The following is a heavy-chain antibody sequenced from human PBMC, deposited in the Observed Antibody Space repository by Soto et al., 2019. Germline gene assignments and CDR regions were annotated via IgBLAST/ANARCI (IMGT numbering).Heavy chain of an antibody. CDR1: GGTFSSYA. CDR3: ARSIVVVPAAIYYYYYGMDV. V-gene: IGHV1-69*06. J-gene: IGHJ6*02. D-gene: IGHD2-2*02. CDR2: IIPIFGTA. Sequence: ASVKVSCKASGGTFSSYAISWVRQAPGQGLEWMGGIIPIFGTANYAQKLQGRVTITADKSTSTAYMELSSLRSEDTAVYYCARSIVVVPAAIYYYYYGMDVWGQGTTVTVSS.